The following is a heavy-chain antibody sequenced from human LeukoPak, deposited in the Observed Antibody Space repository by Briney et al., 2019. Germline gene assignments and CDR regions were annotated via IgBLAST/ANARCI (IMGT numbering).Heavy chain of an antibody. CDR2: IIPIFGTA. Sequence: ASVKVSCKASGGTFSSYAISWVRQAPGQGLEWMGGIIPIFGTANYAQKFQGRVTITTDESTSTAYMELSSLRYEDTAVYSCASGGGYCSSTSCHSFDYWGQGTLVTVSS. J-gene: IGHJ4*02. CDR1: GGTFSSYA. CDR3: ASGGGYCSSTSCHSFDY. D-gene: IGHD2-2*01. V-gene: IGHV1-69*05.